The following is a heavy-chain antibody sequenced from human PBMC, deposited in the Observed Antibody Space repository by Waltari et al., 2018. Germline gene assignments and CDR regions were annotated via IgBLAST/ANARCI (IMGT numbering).Heavy chain of an antibody. CDR3: ARDSMDTAMVSDAFDI. CDR1: GGSISSGSYY. Sequence: QVQLQESGPGLVKPSQTLSLTCTVSGGSISSGSYYWSWIRQPAGKGLERIGRIYTSGSTNDNPSLKSRVTMSVDTSKNQFSLKLSSVTAADTAVYYCARDSMDTAMVSDAFDIWGQGTMVTVSS. D-gene: IGHD5-18*01. CDR2: IYTSGST. J-gene: IGHJ3*02. V-gene: IGHV4-61*02.